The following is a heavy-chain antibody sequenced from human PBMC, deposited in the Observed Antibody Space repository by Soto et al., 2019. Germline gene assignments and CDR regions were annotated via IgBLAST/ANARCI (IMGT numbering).Heavy chain of an antibody. J-gene: IGHJ4*02. D-gene: IGHD6-6*01. CDR3: ARESGIAARPVFDY. Sequence: SETLSLTCAVYGGSFSGYYWSWIRQPPGKGLEWIGEIYHSGSTNYNPSLKSRVTISVDKSKNQFSLKLSSVTAADTAVYYCARESGIAARPVFDYWGQGTLVTVSS. CDR2: IYHSGST. V-gene: IGHV4-34*01. CDR1: GGSFSGYY.